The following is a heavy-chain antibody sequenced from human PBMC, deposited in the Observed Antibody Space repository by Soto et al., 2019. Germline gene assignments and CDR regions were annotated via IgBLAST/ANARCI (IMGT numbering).Heavy chain of an antibody. CDR3: ARDRGAVAGQYFDY. CDR2: ISSSGDYA. D-gene: IGHD6-19*01. Sequence: GGSLRLSCAASGFTFTDYYMSWIRQAPGKGLEWVSYISSSGDYANYADSVKGRFTISRDNTKNSLYLQMNSLRAEDTAMYYCARDRGAVAGQYFDYWGQGTLVTVSS. J-gene: IGHJ4*02. V-gene: IGHV3-11*05. CDR1: GFTFTDYY.